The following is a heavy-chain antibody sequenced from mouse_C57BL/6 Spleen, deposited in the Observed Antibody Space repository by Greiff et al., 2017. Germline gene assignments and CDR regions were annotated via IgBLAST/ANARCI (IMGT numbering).Heavy chain of an antibody. Sequence: QVQLQQSGAELVRPGTSVKMSCKASGYTFTNYWIGWAKQRPGHGLEWIGDIYPGGGYTNYNEKFKGKATLTADKSSSTAYMQFSSLTSEDSAIYYCARESTTVVATGYFDVWGTGATVTVSS. CDR2: IYPGGGYT. CDR3: ARESTTVVATGYFDV. D-gene: IGHD1-1*01. V-gene: IGHV1-63*01. CDR1: GYTFTNYW. J-gene: IGHJ1*03.